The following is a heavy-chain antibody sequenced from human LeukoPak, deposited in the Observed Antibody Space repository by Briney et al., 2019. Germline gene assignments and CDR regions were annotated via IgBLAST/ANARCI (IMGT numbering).Heavy chain of an antibody. V-gene: IGHV3-23*01. CDR2: ISGSGGST. CDR1: GFIVSSMY. J-gene: IGHJ3*02. Sequence: GGSLRLSCAASGFIVSSMYMSWVRQAPGKGLEWVSAISGSGGSTYYADSVKGRFTISRDNSKNTLYLQMNSLRAEDTAVYYCAKGGWTTVDIWGQGTMVTVSS. D-gene: IGHD4-11*01. CDR3: AKGGWTTVDI.